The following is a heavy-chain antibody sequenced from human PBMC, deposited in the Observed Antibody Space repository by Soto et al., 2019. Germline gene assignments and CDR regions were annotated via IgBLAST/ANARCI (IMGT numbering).Heavy chain of an antibody. Sequence: PGESPKISCKGSGYSFPTYWIGWVRQMPGKGLELMGIIYPGESDTRYSPSFQGQVTISADKYISTAYLQWSSLKASDTAMYYCARKDIASVFDYWGQGTLVTVSS. CDR2: IYPGESDT. CDR1: GYSFPTYW. D-gene: IGHD2-15*01. V-gene: IGHV5-51*01. J-gene: IGHJ4*02. CDR3: ARKDIASVFDY.